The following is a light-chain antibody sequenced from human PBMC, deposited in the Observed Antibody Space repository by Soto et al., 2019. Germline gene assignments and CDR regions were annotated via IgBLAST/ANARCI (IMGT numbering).Light chain of an antibody. CDR1: QMLPASY. V-gene: IGKV3-20*01. J-gene: IGKJ4*01. Sequence: EIVLTQSPGTLSLSPGERVTLSCRASQMLPASYLAWYQQKPGQAPRLLIYGATNRATGIPDRFSGRGTGTDFTLTISRLEAEDFAVYYCHQYAMSPQTFGGGAKVEI. CDR3: HQYAMSPQT. CDR2: GAT.